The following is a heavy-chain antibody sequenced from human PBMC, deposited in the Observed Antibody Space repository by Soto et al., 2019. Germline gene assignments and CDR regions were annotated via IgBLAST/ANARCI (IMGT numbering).Heavy chain of an antibody. Sequence: ASVKVSCTASGYTYTSYGISWVRQAPGQGLEWMGWISAYNGNTNYAQKIQGRVTMTTDTSTSTAYMELRSLRSDDTAVYYCARDGRYSGSYGGYYFDYWGQGTLVTVSS. CDR3: ARDGRYSGSYGGYYFDY. V-gene: IGHV1-18*01. CDR1: GYTYTSYG. J-gene: IGHJ4*02. CDR2: ISAYNGNT. D-gene: IGHD1-26*01.